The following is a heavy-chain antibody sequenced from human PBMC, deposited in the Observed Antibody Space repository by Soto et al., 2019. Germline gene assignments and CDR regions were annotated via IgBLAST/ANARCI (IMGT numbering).Heavy chain of an antibody. CDR2: ISSSSSTI. CDR3: AREGWPFDY. V-gene: IGHV3-48*01. CDR1: GFTFSSYS. J-gene: IGHJ4*02. Sequence: SLRLSCAASGFTFSSYSMNWVRQAPGKGLEWVSYISSSSSTIYYADSVKGRFTISRDNAKNSLYLQMNSLRAEDTAVYYCAREGWPFDYWGQGTLVTVSS.